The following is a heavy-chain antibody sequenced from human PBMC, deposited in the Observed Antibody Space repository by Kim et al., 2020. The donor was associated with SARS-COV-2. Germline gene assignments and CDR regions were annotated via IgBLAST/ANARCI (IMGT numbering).Heavy chain of an antibody. J-gene: IGHJ4*02. V-gene: IGHV1-2*02. CDR3: ARDLGIAVAGNNFDY. Sequence: QKFQGRVTMTRDTSISTAYMELSRLRSDDTAVYYCARDLGIAVAGNNFDYWGQGTLVTVSS. D-gene: IGHD6-19*01.